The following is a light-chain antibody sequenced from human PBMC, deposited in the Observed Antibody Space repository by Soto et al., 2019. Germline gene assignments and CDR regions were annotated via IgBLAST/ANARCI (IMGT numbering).Light chain of an antibody. CDR1: QSVSSY. V-gene: IGKV3-11*01. CDR3: QQRSNWDT. Sequence: EIVLTQSPATLSLSPGERATLSCRASQSVSSYLAWYQQKPGHAPRLLIYDASNRATGIPARFSGSGSGTDFTLTISSLAPEDFAVYYCQQRSNWDTFGQGTKLEIK. J-gene: IGKJ2*01. CDR2: DAS.